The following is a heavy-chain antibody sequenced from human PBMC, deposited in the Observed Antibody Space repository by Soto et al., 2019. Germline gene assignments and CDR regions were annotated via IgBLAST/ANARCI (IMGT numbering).Heavy chain of an antibody. Sequence: PGGSLRLSCAASGFTFSSYWMSWVRQAPGKGLEWVANIKQDGSEKYYVDSVKGRFTISRDNAKNPLYLQMNSLRAEDTAVYYCARALVSSSVWFDPWGQGTLVTVSS. CDR1: GFTFSSYW. V-gene: IGHV3-7*05. CDR3: ARALVSSSVWFDP. CDR2: IKQDGSEK. D-gene: IGHD6-6*01. J-gene: IGHJ5*02.